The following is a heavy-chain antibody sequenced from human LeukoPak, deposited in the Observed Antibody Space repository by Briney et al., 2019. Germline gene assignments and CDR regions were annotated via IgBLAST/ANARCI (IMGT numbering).Heavy chain of an antibody. J-gene: IGHJ4*02. CDR1: GYSISSGYY. CDR3: ARQGSLENSDY. CDR2: IYHSGST. V-gene: IGHV4-38-2*02. Sequence: SETLSLTCTVSGYSISSGYYWGWTRQPPGKGLEWIGSIYHSGSTYYNPSLKSRVTISVDTSKNQFSLKLSSVTAADTAVYYCARQGSLENSDYWGQGTLVTVSS.